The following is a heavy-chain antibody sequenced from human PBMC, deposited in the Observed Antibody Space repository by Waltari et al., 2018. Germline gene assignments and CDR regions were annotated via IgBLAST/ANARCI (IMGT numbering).Heavy chain of an antibody. Sequence: EVQLVQSGAEVKKPGESLKISCKGSGYSFTSYWIGWVRQMPGKGLEWRGIIDPGYSDSRYSPSVQGQVTIPADKAISTAYLQWSSLKASDTAMYYCARLIGNSGYRGYFDLWGRGTLVTVSS. CDR3: ARLIGNSGYRGYFDL. D-gene: IGHD5-12*01. J-gene: IGHJ2*01. V-gene: IGHV5-51*03. CDR2: IDPGYSDS. CDR1: GYSFTSYW.